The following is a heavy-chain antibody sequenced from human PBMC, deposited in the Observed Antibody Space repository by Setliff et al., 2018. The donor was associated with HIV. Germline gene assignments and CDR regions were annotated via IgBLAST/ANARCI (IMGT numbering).Heavy chain of an antibody. D-gene: IGHD2-15*01. Sequence: SETLSLTCSVSGGSISNFYWSWIRQPPGKGLEWVGHIYSTGDTNYNPSLKSRVTLSADTSKNQLSLSLTSVTAADTAVYYCALTGHRLLRGYMDVWGKGTTVTVSS. V-gene: IGHV4-4*07. CDR1: GGSISNFY. J-gene: IGHJ6*03. CDR3: ALTGHRLLRGYMDV. CDR2: IYSTGDT.